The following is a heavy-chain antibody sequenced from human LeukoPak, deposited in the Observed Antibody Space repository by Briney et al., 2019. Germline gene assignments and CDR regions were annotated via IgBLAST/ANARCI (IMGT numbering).Heavy chain of an antibody. Sequence: SETLSLTCTVSGGSISNYYWSWIRQPPGKGLEWIGYIYYSGSTNYNPSLKSRVTISVDTSKNQFSLKLSSVTAADTAVYYCARVMGYCSGGSCAFDPWGQGTLVTVSS. J-gene: IGHJ5*02. D-gene: IGHD2-15*01. V-gene: IGHV4-59*01. CDR1: GGSISNYY. CDR3: ARVMGYCSGGSCAFDP. CDR2: IYYSGST.